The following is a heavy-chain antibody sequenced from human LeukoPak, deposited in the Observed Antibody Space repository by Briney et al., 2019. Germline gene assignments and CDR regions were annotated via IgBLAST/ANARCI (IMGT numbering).Heavy chain of an antibody. CDR3: ARFRITEYYFDY. CDR2: IYYSGST. V-gene: IGHV4-39*01. J-gene: IGHJ4*02. CDR1: GGSISSSSYY. D-gene: IGHD3-10*01. Sequence: ASETLSLTCTVSGGSISSSSYYWGWIRQPPGKGLEWIGSIYYSGSTYYDPSLKSRVTISVDTSKNQFSLKLSSVTAADTAVYYCARFRITEYYFDYWGQGTLVTVSS.